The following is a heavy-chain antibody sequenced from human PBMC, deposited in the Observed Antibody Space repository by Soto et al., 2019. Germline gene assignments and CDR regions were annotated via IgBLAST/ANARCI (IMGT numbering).Heavy chain of an antibody. Sequence: ASVKVSCKASGYTFTSYGISWVRQAPGQGLEWMGWISAYNGNTNYAQKLQGRVTMTTDTSTSTAYMELSSVTAADTAVYYCARLSSYGSGSYSGVAFDYWGQGTPVTVSS. D-gene: IGHD3-10*01. J-gene: IGHJ4*02. CDR2: ISAYNGNT. CDR3: ARLSSYGSGSYSGVAFDY. CDR1: GYTFTSYG. V-gene: IGHV1-18*01.